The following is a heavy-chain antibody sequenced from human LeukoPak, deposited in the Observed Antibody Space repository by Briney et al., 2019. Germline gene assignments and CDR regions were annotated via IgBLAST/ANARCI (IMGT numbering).Heavy chain of an antibody. Sequence: SETLSLTCIVSGGSISSSSYYWGWIRQPPGKGLEWIGIIYYSGSTYYNPSLKSRLTISVDTSKNQFSLKLSSVTATDTAVYYCARQGYCSSTSCYEYWFDPWGQGTLVTVSS. CDR2: IYYSGST. V-gene: IGHV4-39*01. J-gene: IGHJ5*02. D-gene: IGHD2-2*01. CDR3: ARQGYCSSTSCYEYWFDP. CDR1: GGSISSSSYY.